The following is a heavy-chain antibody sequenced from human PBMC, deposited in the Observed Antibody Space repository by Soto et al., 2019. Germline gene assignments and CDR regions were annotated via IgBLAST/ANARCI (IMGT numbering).Heavy chain of an antibody. CDR2: INPKNGGT. Sequence: QVQLVQPATDVKKPGASVKVSCRAAGYTFTANYFHWVRQAPGQGLEWMGWINPKNGGTTVAQKFQDWVTLTRDTSINTAYMELSRLTSEDTAMYYCARGVGSSWFDPWGQGTLVTVSS. CDR1: GYTFTANY. V-gene: IGHV1-2*04. D-gene: IGHD6-13*01. J-gene: IGHJ5*02. CDR3: ARGVGSSWFDP.